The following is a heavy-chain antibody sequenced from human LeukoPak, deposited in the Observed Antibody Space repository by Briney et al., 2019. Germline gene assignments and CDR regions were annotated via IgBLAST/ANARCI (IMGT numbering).Heavy chain of an antibody. CDR2: ISYDGSNK. J-gene: IGHJ4*02. CDR3: AKEFYYDSSGYYPTLDY. CDR1: GFTFSSYG. V-gene: IGHV3-30*18. D-gene: IGHD3-22*01. Sequence: GGSLRLSCAAFGFTFSSYGMHWVRQAPGKGLEWVAVISYDGSNKYYADSVKGRFTISRDNSKNTLYLQMNSLRAEDTAVYYCAKEFYYDSSGYYPTLDYWGQGTLVTVSS.